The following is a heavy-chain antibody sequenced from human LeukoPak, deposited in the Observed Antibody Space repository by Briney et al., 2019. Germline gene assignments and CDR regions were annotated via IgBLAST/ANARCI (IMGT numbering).Heavy chain of an antibody. CDR1: GGSFSGYY. CDR3: ARDKFFDSSPFGY. V-gene: IGHV4-34*01. CDR2: ISHSGST. J-gene: IGHJ4*02. D-gene: IGHD3-9*01. Sequence: SETLSLTCAVYGGSFSGYYWSWIRQPPGKGLEWIGEISHSGSTNYNPSLKSRVTISVDTSENQFSLRLNSVTAADTAVYYCARDKFFDSSPFGYWGQGTLVTVSS.